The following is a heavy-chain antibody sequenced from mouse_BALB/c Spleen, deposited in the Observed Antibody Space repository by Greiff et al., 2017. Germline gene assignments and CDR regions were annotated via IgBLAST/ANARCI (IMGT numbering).Heavy chain of an antibody. V-gene: IGHV5-17*02. CDR3: ARRNYRYDDGYAMDY. Sequence: EVQGVESGGGLVQPGGSRKLSCAASGFTFSSFGMHWVRQAPEKGLEWVAYISSGSSTIYYADTVKGRFTISRDNPKNTLFLQMTSLRSEDTAMYYCARRNYRYDDGYAMDYWGQGTSVTVSS. D-gene: IGHD2-14*01. J-gene: IGHJ4*01. CDR2: ISSGSSTI. CDR1: GFTFSSFG.